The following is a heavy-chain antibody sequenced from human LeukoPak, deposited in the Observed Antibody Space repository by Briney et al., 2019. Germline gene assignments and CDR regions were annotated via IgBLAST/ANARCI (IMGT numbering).Heavy chain of an antibody. CDR2: INHSGST. D-gene: IGHD5-18*01. Sequence: SETLSLTCAVYGGSFSGYYWSWIRQPPGKGLELIGEINHSGSTNYNPSLKSRVTISVDTSKNQFSLKLSSVTAADTAVYYCASFPQRWLPPAHWGQGTLVTVSS. CDR1: GGSFSGYY. CDR3: ASFPQRWLPPAH. V-gene: IGHV4-34*01. J-gene: IGHJ4*02.